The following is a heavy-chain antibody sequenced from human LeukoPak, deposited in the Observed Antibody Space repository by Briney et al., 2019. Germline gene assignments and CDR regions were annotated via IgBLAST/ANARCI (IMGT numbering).Heavy chain of an antibody. CDR3: ASLGTMVRGAYYHYYYMDV. V-gene: IGHV4-39*01. D-gene: IGHD3-10*01. CDR2: IYYSGST. J-gene: IGHJ6*03. Sequence: PSETLSLTCTVSGGSISSSSYYWGWIRQPPGKGLEWIGSIYYSGSTYYNPSLKSRVTISVDTSKNQFSLKLSSVTAADTAVYYCASLGTMVRGAYYHYYYMDVWGKGTTVTISS. CDR1: GGSISSSSYY.